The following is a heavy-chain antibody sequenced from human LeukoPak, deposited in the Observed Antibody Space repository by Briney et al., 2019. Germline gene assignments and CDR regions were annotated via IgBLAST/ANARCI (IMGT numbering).Heavy chain of an antibody. J-gene: IGHJ3*02. CDR1: GGSISSYY. V-gene: IGHV4-59*01. CDR2: IYYSGST. D-gene: IGHD5-18*01. CDR3: ARQLEGAFDI. Sequence: PSGTLSLTCTVSGGSISSYYWSWIRQPPGKGLEWIGYIYYSGSTNYNPSLKSRVTISVDTSKNQFSLKLSSVTAADTAVYYCARQLEGAFDIWGQGTMVTVSS.